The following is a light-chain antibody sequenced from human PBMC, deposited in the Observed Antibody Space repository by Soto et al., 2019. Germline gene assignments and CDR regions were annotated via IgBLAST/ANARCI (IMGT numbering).Light chain of an antibody. Sequence: QSALTQPPSVSAAPGQKVTISCSGSSSNIGNNYVSWYQQLPGTAPKLLIYDNNKRPSGIPDRFSGSKSGTSATLGITGLQTGDEVDYYCGTWDSSLSAYVFGTGTKLTVL. J-gene: IGLJ1*01. CDR2: DNN. V-gene: IGLV1-51*01. CDR1: SSNIGNNY. CDR3: GTWDSSLSAYV.